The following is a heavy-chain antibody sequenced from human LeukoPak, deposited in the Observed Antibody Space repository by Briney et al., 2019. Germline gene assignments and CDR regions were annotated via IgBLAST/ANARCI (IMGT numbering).Heavy chain of an antibody. D-gene: IGHD5-18*01. CDR2: ISSSSSTI. Sequence: GGSLRLSCAASGFTFSSYAMSWVRQAPGKGLEWVSYISSSSSTIYYADSVKGRFTISRDNAKNSLYLQMNSLRAEDTAVYYCASWNVDTAMVDAFDIWGQGTMVTVSS. J-gene: IGHJ3*02. V-gene: IGHV3-48*04. CDR3: ASWNVDTAMVDAFDI. CDR1: GFTFSSYA.